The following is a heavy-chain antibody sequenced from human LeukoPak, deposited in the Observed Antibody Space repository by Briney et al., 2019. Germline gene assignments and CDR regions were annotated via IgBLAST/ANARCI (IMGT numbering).Heavy chain of an antibody. D-gene: IGHD2-15*01. Sequence: PGGSLRLSCAASGFTFSSYAMHWVRQAPGKGLEWVAVISYDGSNKYYADSVKGRFTISRDNSKNTLYLQMNSLRAEDTAVYYCAKDQVVVAATYPDWFDPWGQGTLVTVSS. V-gene: IGHV3-30-3*02. CDR1: GFTFSSYA. CDR3: AKDQVVVAATYPDWFDP. J-gene: IGHJ5*02. CDR2: ISYDGSNK.